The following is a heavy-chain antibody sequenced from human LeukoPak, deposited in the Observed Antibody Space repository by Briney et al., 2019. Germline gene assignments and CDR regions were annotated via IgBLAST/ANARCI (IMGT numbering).Heavy chain of an antibody. Sequence: GGSLRLSCAASGFTFSSYWMHWLRQAPGKGLVWVSRINSDGSSTTYADSVKGRFTISRDNAKNTLYLQMNSLRAEDTAVYYCAREGSSSVWFDPWGQGTLVTVSS. CDR1: GFTFSSYW. CDR3: AREGSSSVWFDP. J-gene: IGHJ5*02. V-gene: IGHV3-74*01. D-gene: IGHD6-6*01. CDR2: INSDGSST.